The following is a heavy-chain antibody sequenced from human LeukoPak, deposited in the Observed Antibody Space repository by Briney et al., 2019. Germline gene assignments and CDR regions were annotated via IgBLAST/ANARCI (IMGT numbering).Heavy chain of an antibody. CDR3: ARDGTYYYGSGSPNWFDP. V-gene: IGHV1-18*01. Sequence: GASVKVSCKASGYTFTSYGISWVRQAPRQGLEWMGWISAYNGNTNYAQKLQGRVTMTTDTSTSTAYMELRSLRSDDTAVYYCARDGTYYYGSGSPNWFDPWGQGTLVTVSS. D-gene: IGHD3-10*01. CDR2: ISAYNGNT. J-gene: IGHJ5*02. CDR1: GYTFTSYG.